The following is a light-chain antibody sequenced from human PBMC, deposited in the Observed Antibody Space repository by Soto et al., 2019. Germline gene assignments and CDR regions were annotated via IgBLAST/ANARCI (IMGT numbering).Light chain of an antibody. CDR2: GAS. J-gene: IGKJ1*01. Sequence: DIVLTQSPGTLSLSPGDRATLSCRASQDVSSNLAWYQQKPGQAPRLLIYGASNRATGIPDRFSGSGSGTDFTLTISRLEPEDFAVYYCQQYGSSGTFGQGTKVDIK. V-gene: IGKV3-20*01. CDR3: QQYGSSGT. CDR1: QDVSSN.